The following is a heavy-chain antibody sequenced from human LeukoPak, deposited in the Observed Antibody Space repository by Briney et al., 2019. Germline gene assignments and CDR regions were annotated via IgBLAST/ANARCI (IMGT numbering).Heavy chain of an antibody. CDR3: ARGEVLLWFGELFSSPVDY. Sequence: PGGSLRLSCAASGFTFSSYGMHWVRQAPGKGLEWVAVIWYDGSNKYYADSVKGRFTISRDNSKNTLYLQMNSLRAEDTAVYYCARGEVLLWFGELFSSPVDYWGQGTLVTVSS. D-gene: IGHD3-10*01. CDR2: IWYDGSNK. V-gene: IGHV3-33*01. CDR1: GFTFSSYG. J-gene: IGHJ4*02.